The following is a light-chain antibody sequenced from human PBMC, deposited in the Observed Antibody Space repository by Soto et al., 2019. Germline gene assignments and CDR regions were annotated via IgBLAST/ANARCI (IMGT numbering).Light chain of an antibody. CDR2: GAS. CDR3: QQYGDFTWT. Sequence: EIVLTQSPGTLSSSPGERATLSCRASQSVSSSYLAWYQQKPGQAPRLLIYGASSRATGIPDRFSGSGSGTDFTLTINRLEPEDFAVYYCQQYGDFTWTFGQGTKVDIK. CDR1: QSVSSSY. J-gene: IGKJ1*01. V-gene: IGKV3-20*01.